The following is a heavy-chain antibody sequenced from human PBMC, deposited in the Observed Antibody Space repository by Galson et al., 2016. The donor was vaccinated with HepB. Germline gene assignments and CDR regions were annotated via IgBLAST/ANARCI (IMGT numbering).Heavy chain of an antibody. CDR2: ILYDGNNK. V-gene: IGHV3-33*01. J-gene: IGHJ4*02. D-gene: IGHD6-13*01. Sequence: SLRLSCAASGFTFNSFGMHWVRQAPGKGLEWVAVILYDGNNKYYGDSVKGRFTISRDNSKNTLYLQMNSLRAEDTAIYYCAREAPIAAPGANDCWGQGTQVTVSS. CDR1: GFTFNSFG. CDR3: AREAPIAAPGANDC.